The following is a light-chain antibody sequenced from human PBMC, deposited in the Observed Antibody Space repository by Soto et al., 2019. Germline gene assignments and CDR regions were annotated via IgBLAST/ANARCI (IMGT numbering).Light chain of an antibody. CDR2: AAS. CDR1: QSISSY. J-gene: IGKJ3*01. Sequence: DIQMTQSPSSLSASVGDRVTITCRASQSISSYLNWYQQKPGKAPKLLIYAASSLQSGVPSRFSGCGSGTDFTLPISRLQPEDFATYYCQQSYSTSRFSFGPGTKVDIK. V-gene: IGKV1-39*01. CDR3: QQSYSTSRFS.